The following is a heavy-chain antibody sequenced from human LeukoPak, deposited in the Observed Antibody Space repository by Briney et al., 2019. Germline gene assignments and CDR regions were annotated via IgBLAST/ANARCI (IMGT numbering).Heavy chain of an antibody. CDR2: ISYYGTNK. D-gene: IGHD2-8*01. V-gene: IGHV3-30-3*01. CDR1: RFTFSSYA. CDR3: ARNMQFVQSLGGLAV. J-gene: IGHJ6*01. Sequence: GRSLRLSCPASRFTFSSYALHWVRQSPGKGLEWVAVISYYGTNKYYADSVKGRFTISRDNSGNTLSLQMNSLRPEDSALYYCARNMQFVQSLGGLAVWGQGPTVTVSS.